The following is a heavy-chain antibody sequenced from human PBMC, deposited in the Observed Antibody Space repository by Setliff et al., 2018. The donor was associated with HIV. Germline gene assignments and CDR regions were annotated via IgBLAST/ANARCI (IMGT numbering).Heavy chain of an antibody. Sequence: PGGSLRLSCATSGFTFDSYSIIWVRQAPGKGLEWVSYISGLGGGTIYYADSVRGRFTISIDDAEKSVYLQMNSLRAEDTAVYYCARAGVVEGYYYYYYMDVWGKGTTVTV. V-gene: IGHV3-48*01. CDR3: ARAGVVEGYYYYYYMDV. J-gene: IGHJ6*03. CDR2: ISGLGGGTI. D-gene: IGHD2-15*01. CDR1: GFTFDSYS.